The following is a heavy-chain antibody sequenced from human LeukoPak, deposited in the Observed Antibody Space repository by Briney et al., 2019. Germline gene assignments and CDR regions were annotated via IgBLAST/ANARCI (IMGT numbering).Heavy chain of an antibody. J-gene: IGHJ5*02. D-gene: IGHD6-13*01. CDR2: IYTSGST. CDR1: GGSISSGSYY. V-gene: IGHV4-61*02. Sequence: SETLSLTCTVSGGSISSGSYYWSWIRQPAGKGLEWIGRIYTSGSTNYNPSLKSRVTISVDTSKNQFSQKLSSVTAADTAVYYCARSQQLVRGPWFDPWGQGTLVTVSS. CDR3: ARSQQLVRGPWFDP.